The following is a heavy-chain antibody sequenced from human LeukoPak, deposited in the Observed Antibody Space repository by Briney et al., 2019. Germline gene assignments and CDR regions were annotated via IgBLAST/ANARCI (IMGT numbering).Heavy chain of an antibody. J-gene: IGHJ4*02. Sequence: GGSLRLSCTVSGFTLSDYYMTGVRQAPGKGLEWLSYISGNSGDINYLDSVRGRFTISRDNAKNSLYLQMNSLRVEDTAVYYCTRDPRRLDYLGQGTLVTVSS. CDR2: ISGNSGDI. V-gene: IGHV3-11*05. CDR3: TRDPRRLDY. CDR1: GFTLSDYY.